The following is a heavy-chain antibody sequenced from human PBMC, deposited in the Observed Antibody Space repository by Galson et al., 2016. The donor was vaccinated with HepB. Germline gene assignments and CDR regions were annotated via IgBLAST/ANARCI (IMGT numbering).Heavy chain of an antibody. D-gene: IGHD4-17*01. CDR1: GITISSHS. V-gene: IGHV3-48*02. CDR3: ARESTVYYGVDV. J-gene: IGHJ6*02. Sequence: SLRLSCAASGITISSHSMNWVRQAPGKGLEWVSYISSSSNNIYYVDSVKGRFTNSRDNAKNSLYLQMNSLRDEDTAVYFCARESTVYYGVDVWGQGTTVTVSS. CDR2: ISSSSNNI.